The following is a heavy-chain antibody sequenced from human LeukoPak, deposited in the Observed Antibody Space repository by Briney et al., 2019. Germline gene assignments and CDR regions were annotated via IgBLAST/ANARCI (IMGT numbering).Heavy chain of an antibody. CDR1: GFTFSSYG. Sequence: GRSLRLSCAASGFTFSSYGMHWVRQAPGKGLEWVAVISYDGSNKYYADSVKGRFTVSRDNSKNTLYLQMNSLRAEDTAVYFCAKVLKYYYNGMDVWGQGTTVTVSS. V-gene: IGHV3-30*18. CDR3: AKVLKYYYNGMDV. D-gene: IGHD2/OR15-2a*01. CDR2: ISYDGSNK. J-gene: IGHJ6*02.